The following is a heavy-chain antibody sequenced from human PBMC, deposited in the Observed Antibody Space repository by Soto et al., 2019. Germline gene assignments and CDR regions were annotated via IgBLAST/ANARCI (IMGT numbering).Heavy chain of an antibody. J-gene: IGHJ4*02. D-gene: IGHD2-15*01. CDR2: VSYDGSNK. CDR1: GVTFNTYA. Sequence: QVQLVESGGGVVQPGRSLTLSCAASGVTFNTYAMHWVRQAPGKGLEWVAIVSYDGSNKYYADSVKGRFTISRDNSKSTLYLQMNSMRAEDTAVYYCAKDRGRHCSGGRCYLFDSWGQGTLVTVSS. V-gene: IGHV3-30*04. CDR3: AKDRGRHCSGGRCYLFDS.